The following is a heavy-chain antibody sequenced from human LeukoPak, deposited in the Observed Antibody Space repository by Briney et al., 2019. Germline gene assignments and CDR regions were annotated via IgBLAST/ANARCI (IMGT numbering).Heavy chain of an antibody. CDR3: ARGSAVGIAAALDAFDI. CDR2: ISSSSSYV. J-gene: IGHJ3*02. CDR1: GFTFSSYS. Sequence: PGGSLRLSCAASGFTFSSYSMNWVRQAPGKGLEWVSSISSSSSYVYYAESVKGRVTISRDNAKNSLYLQMNSLRDEDTAVYYCARGSAVGIAAALDAFDIWGQGTMVTVSS. D-gene: IGHD6-13*01. V-gene: IGHV3-21*01.